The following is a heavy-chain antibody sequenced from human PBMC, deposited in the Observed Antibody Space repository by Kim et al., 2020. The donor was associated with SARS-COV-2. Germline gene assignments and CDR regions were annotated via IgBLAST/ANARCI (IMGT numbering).Heavy chain of an antibody. D-gene: IGHD3-22*01. CDR1: GGSISSSSYY. CDR2: IYYSGST. J-gene: IGHJ4*02. Sequence: SETLSLTCTVSGGSISSSSYYWGWIRQPPGKGLEWIGSIYYSGSTYYNPSLKSRVTISVDTSKNQFSLKLSSVTAADTAVYYCARDPEDGRGGGSGYPSTGYWGQGTLVTVSS. CDR3: ARDPEDGRGGGSGYPSTGY. V-gene: IGHV4-39*07.